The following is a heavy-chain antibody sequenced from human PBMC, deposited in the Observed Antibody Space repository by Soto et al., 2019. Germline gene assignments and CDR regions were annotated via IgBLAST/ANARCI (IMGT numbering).Heavy chain of an antibody. Sequence: SETLSLTCTVSGGSISSSSYYWGWIRQPPGKGLEWIGSIYYSGSTYYNPSLKSRVTISVDTSKNQFSLKLSSVTAADTAVYYCARGAWTTVVTKLDYWGQGTLVTVSS. J-gene: IGHJ4*02. CDR1: GGSISSSSYY. D-gene: IGHD4-17*01. V-gene: IGHV4-39*01. CDR2: IYYSGST. CDR3: ARGAWTTVVTKLDY.